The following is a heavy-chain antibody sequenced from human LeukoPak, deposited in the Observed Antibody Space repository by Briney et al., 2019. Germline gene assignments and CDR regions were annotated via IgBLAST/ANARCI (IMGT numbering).Heavy chain of an antibody. CDR1: GGTFSNYA. Sequence: SVKVSCKASGGTFSNYAISWVRQAPGQGLEWMGRIIPMFGPTNYAQNFQGRVTITTDESTSTAYMEVSSLRIEDTAVYYCASVTVTTWAPDGHMDVWGKGTTVTVSS. D-gene: IGHD4-11*01. V-gene: IGHV1-69*05. CDR3: ASVTVTTWAPDGHMDV. CDR2: IIPMFGPT. J-gene: IGHJ6*03.